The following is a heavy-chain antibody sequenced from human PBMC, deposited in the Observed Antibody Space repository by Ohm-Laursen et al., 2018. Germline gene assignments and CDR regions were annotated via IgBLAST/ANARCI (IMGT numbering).Heavy chain of an antibody. V-gene: IGHV4-59*08. D-gene: IGHD1-20*01. Sequence: GTLSLTCTVSGGSISSYYWSWIRQPPGKGLEWIGYIYYSGSTNYNPSLKSRVTISVDTSKNQFSLKLSSATAADTAVYYCARSPYNWNDSPTFDYWGQGTLVTVS. CDR3: ARSPYNWNDSPTFDY. CDR2: IYYSGST. CDR1: GGSISSYY. J-gene: IGHJ4*02.